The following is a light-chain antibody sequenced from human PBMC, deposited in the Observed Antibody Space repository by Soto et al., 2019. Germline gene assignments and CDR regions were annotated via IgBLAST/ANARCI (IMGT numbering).Light chain of an antibody. CDR3: QQYNSYLWT. CDR1: QGISSY. J-gene: IGKJ1*01. V-gene: IGKV1-9*01. Sequence: DIQLTQSPSFLSASVGDRITITCLASQGISSYLAWYQQKPGKAPKLLIYKASSLESGVPSRFSGSGSGTEFTLTISSLQPDDFATYYCQQYNSYLWTFGQGTKVDIK. CDR2: KAS.